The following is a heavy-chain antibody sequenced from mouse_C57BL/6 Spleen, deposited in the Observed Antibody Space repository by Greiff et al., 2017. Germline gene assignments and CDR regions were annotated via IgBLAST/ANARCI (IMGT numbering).Heavy chain of an antibody. CDR2: IDPSDSET. CDR1: GYTFTSYW. V-gene: IGHV1-52*01. J-gene: IGHJ2*01. D-gene: IGHD1-1*01. CDR3: ARSYYYGSSPFDY. Sequence: VQLQQSGAELVRPGSSVKLSCKASGYTFTSYWMHWVKQRPIQGLEWIGNIDPSDSETHYNQKFKDKATLTVDKSSSTAYMQLSSLTSEDSAVYYCARSYYYGSSPFDYWGQGTTLTVSS.